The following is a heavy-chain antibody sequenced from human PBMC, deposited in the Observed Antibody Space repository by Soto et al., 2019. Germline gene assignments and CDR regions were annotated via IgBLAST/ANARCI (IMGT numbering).Heavy chain of an antibody. CDR1: GGSISSYY. V-gene: IGHV4-59*01. D-gene: IGHD3-10*01. CDR2: IYYSGST. J-gene: IGHJ5*02. CDR3: ARDYQLRDYGSGTNWFDP. Sequence: SETLSLTCTVSGGSISSYYWSWIRQPPGKGLEWIGYIYYSGSTNYNPSLKSRVTISVDTFKNQFSRKLSSVTAADTAVYYCARDYQLRDYGSGTNWFDPWGQGTLVTVSS.